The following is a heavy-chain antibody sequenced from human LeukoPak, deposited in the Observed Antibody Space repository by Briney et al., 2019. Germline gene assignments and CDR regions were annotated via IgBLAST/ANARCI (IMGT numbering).Heavy chain of an antibody. CDR3: ARGVVNGEFDY. CDR2: IGTAGDT. D-gene: IGHD7-27*01. V-gene: IGHV3-13*01. Sequence: GGSLRLSCAASGFTFSGSWMHWVRQATGKGLEWVSAIGTAGDTYYPGSVKGRFTISRENAKNSLYLQMNSLRAGDTAVYYCARGVVNGEFDYWGQGTLVTVSS. CDR1: GFTFSGSW. J-gene: IGHJ4*02.